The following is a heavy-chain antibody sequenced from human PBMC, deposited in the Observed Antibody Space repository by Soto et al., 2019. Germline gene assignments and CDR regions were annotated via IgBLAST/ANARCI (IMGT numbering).Heavy chain of an antibody. Sequence: SGGSLRLSCAASGFTVSSNYMSWVRQAPGKGLEWVSVIYSGGSTYYADSVRGRFTISRDNSKNTLYLQMNSLRAEDTAVYYCARDRANYYDYWGQGTLVTVSS. CDR3: ARDRANYYDY. CDR1: GFTVSSNY. V-gene: IGHV3-53*01. CDR2: IYSGGST. J-gene: IGHJ4*02.